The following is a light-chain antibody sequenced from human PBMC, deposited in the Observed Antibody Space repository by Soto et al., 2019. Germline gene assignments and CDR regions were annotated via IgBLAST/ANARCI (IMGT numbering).Light chain of an antibody. Sequence: DIQMTQSPSTLSASVGDRVTITCRASQNIGSSLAWYQHRPGKAPKLLIFHASTLQTGVPSRFSGSGFGTEFTLTITGLQPDDFATYYCQQHNDYSAVTFGQGTKLEIK. J-gene: IGKJ2*01. CDR3: QQHNDYSAVT. CDR1: QNIGSS. V-gene: IGKV1-5*01. CDR2: HAS.